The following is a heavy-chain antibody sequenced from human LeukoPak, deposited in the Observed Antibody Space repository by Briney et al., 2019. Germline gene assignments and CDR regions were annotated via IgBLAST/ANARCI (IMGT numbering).Heavy chain of an antibody. J-gene: IGHJ2*01. CDR1: GYSFTSYW. Sequence: GESLKISCKGSGYSFTSYWIGWVRQVPGKGLDWMGLIHPGDSDTRYSPSFQGQVTISVDKSITTAYLQWSSLKASDTAIYFCARVVVVTATHWYFDLWGRGSLVTVFS. D-gene: IGHD2-21*02. V-gene: IGHV5-51*01. CDR3: ARVVVVTATHWYFDL. CDR2: IHPGDSDT.